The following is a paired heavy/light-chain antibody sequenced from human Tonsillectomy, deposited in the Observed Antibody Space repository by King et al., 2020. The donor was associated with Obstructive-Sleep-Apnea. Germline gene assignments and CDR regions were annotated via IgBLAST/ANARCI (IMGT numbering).Heavy chain of an antibody. Sequence: QVHLVESGGGVVRPGGSLRLSCVASGFTFSSYGMHWVRQAPGKGLEWVSFIQIDGSNKYYADSVKGRFTISRDNSKNTLYLQMSNVRAEDTAVYYCAKRATMTSIHYWGQGTLVTVSS. CDR2: IQIDGSNK. V-gene: IGHV3-30*02. J-gene: IGHJ4*02. CDR1: GFTFSSYG. CDR3: AKRATMTSIHY. D-gene: IGHD2-21*02.
Light chain of an antibody. Sequence: QTVVTQEPALSVSPGGTVTITCALSSGSVSTRHYPSWYQQTPGLSPRTLIYNTDSRTSGVPDRFSGSILGLKAALTITGAQADDESHYYCLLSLSRDTWLFGGGTKLTVL. CDR1: SGSVSTRHY. CDR3: LLSLSRDTWL. CDR2: NTD. J-gene: IGLJ3*02. V-gene: IGLV8-61*01.